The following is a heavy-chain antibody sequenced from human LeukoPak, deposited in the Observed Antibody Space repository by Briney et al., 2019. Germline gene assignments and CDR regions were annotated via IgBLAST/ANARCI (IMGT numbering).Heavy chain of an antibody. CDR1: GGSLSNYC. J-gene: IGHJ5*02. CDR2: IYYSGSI. D-gene: IGHD2-15*01. CDR3: ARSYCSGGSCYSGWFDP. Sequence: SETLSLTCTVSGGSLSNYCWSWIRQPPGKGLEWVGYIYYSGSINYNPSLKSRVTISVDMSKNQFSLQLSSVTAADTAVYYCARSYCSGGSCYSGWFDPWGQGTLVTVSS. V-gene: IGHV4-59*08.